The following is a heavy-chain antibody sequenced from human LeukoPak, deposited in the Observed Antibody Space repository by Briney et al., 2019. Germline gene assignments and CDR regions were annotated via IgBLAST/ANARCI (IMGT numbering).Heavy chain of an antibody. CDR1: GGSFSVYY. Sequence: PSETLSLTCAVYGGSFSVYYWSWIPAPPGKGLEWMGEINHSGSTNYNPSLKCRVTISVDTSKNQFSLKLSSVTAADTAVYYCARGGTMVRGVMRAFDIWGQGTMVTVSS. J-gene: IGHJ3*02. V-gene: IGHV4-34*01. D-gene: IGHD3-10*01. CDR3: ARGGTMVRGVMRAFDI. CDR2: INHSGST.